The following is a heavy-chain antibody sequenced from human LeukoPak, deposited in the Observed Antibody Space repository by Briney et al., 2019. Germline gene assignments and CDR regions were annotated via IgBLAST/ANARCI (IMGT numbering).Heavy chain of an antibody. CDR2: IYYSGST. J-gene: IGHJ6*03. CDR3: ARHAGSGSYSGLYYYYYYMDV. CDR1: GGSISSSSYY. V-gene: IGHV4-39*01. D-gene: IGHD3-10*01. Sequence: SETLSLTCTVSGGSISSSSYYWGWIRQPPGKGLEWIGSIYYSGSTYYNPSLKSRVTISVDTSKNQFSLKLSSVTAADTAVYYCARHAGSGSYSGLYYYYYYMDVWGKGTTVTISS.